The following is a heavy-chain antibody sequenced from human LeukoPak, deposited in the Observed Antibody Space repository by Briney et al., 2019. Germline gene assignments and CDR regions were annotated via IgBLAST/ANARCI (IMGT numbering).Heavy chain of an antibody. D-gene: IGHD6-19*01. CDR1: GFTVSGNY. Sequence: GGSLRLSCAASGFTVSGNYMSWVRQAPGKGLEWVSVIYSGGSTYYADSVMGRFTISRDNSKNTLYLQMKSLRAEDTAVYYCARERNLEIAVAGTIFDYWGQGTLVTVSS. V-gene: IGHV3-66*01. CDR2: IYSGGST. J-gene: IGHJ4*02. CDR3: ARERNLEIAVAGTIFDY.